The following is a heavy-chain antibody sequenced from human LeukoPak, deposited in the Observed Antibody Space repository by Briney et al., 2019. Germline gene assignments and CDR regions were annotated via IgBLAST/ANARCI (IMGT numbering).Heavy chain of an antibody. J-gene: IGHJ4*02. CDR3: AKDIITNPPVTMA. V-gene: IGHV3-30*02. D-gene: IGHD4-17*01. CDR1: GFTFSSYG. CDR2: IRYDGSNK. Sequence: GGSLRLSCAASGFTFSSYGMHWVRQAPGKGLEWVAFIRYDGSNKYYADSVKGRFTISRDNSKNTLYLQMNSLRAEDTAVYYCAKDIITNPPVTMAWGQGTLVTVSS.